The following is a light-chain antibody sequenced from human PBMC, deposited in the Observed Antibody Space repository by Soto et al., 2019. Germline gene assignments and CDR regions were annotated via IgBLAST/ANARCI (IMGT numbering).Light chain of an antibody. CDR3: QQYGNFPYT. CDR1: QSVPSDW. V-gene: IGKV3-20*01. Sequence: EIVLTQSLGTLSLSPGERATLSCRTSQSVPSDWLAWYRHKPGQAPRLPIYGASSRATGVPDRVSGSGSGTDFTLTINRLEPEDFAVYYCQQYGNFPYTFGQGTKLEIK. CDR2: GAS. J-gene: IGKJ2*01.